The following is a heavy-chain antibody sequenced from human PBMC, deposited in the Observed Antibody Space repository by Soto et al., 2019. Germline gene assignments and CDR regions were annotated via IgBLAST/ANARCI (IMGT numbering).Heavy chain of an antibody. Sequence: PGGSLRLSCAASGFTFSSYAMSWVRQAPGKGLEWVSAISGSGGSTYYADSVKGRFTISRDNSKNTLYLQMNSLRAEDTAVYYCAKDGRAATRLYYFDYWGQGTLVTVSS. J-gene: IGHJ4*02. CDR2: ISGSGGST. CDR3: AKDGRAATRLYYFDY. D-gene: IGHD2-15*01. V-gene: IGHV3-23*01. CDR1: GFTFSSYA.